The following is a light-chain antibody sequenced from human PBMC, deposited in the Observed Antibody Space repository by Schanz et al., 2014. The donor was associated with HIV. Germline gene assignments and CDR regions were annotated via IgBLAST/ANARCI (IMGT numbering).Light chain of an antibody. CDR1: QSVSSN. J-gene: IGKJ1*01. CDR2: GAS. CDR3: QQYNNWPRT. V-gene: IGKV3-15*01. Sequence: TQSPATLSLSPGERATLSCRASQSVSSNLAWYQQKRGQPPRLLIFGASTRATGIPASFSGSGSGAEFTLTISSLQSEDFALYYCQQYNNWPRTFGQGTKVEIK.